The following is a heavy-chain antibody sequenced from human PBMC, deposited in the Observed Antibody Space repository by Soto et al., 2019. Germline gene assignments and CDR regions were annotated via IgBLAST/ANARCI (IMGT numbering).Heavy chain of an antibody. D-gene: IGHD3-16*01. V-gene: IGHV4-61*03. CDR1: GGSVGSGVYY. CDR3: ARGVLF. Sequence: SETLSLTCTVSGGSVGSGVYYWSWIRQPPGKGLEWIGYISYSGSTNYNPSLKSQVTKSVDTSKNHFSLTLSSVTAADTAVYYCARGVLFWGQGTQVTVSS. CDR2: ISYSGST. J-gene: IGHJ4*02.